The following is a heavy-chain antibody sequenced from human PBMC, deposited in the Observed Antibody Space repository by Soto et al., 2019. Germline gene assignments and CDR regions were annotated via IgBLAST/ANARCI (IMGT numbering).Heavy chain of an antibody. CDR1: GYTFTSYA. Sequence: QVQLVQSGAEVKKPGASVKVSCKASGYTFTSYAMHWVRQAPGQRLEWMGWINAGNGNTKYSQKFQGRVTITRDTSASSAYMELSSLRSEATAVYYCARDGDLGYCSSTSCSAFDYWGQGTLVTVSS. CDR3: ARDGDLGYCSSTSCSAFDY. CDR2: INAGNGNT. J-gene: IGHJ4*02. D-gene: IGHD2-2*01. V-gene: IGHV1-3*01.